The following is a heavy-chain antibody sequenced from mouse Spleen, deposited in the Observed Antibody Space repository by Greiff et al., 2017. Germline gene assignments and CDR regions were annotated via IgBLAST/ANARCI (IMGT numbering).Heavy chain of an antibody. J-gene: IGHJ1*01. CDR3: ARYAYYSNYWYFDV. D-gene: IGHD2-5*01. CDR2: INPYNGDT. V-gene: IGHV1-20*01. Sequence: VQLQQSGPELVKPGDSVKISCKASGYSFTGYFMNWVMQSHGKSLEWIGRINPYNGDTFYNQKFKGKATLTVDKSSSTAHMELRSLTSEDSAVYYCARYAYYSNYWYFDVWGAGTTVTVSS. CDR1: GYSFTGYF.